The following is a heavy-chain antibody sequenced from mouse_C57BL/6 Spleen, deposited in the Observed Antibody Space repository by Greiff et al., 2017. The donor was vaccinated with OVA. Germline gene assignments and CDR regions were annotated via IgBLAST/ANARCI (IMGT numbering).Heavy chain of an antibody. CDR1: GYAFSSYW. CDR3: ARLVGRDWYFDV. D-gene: IGHD1-1*02. CDR2: IYPGDGDT. Sequence: QVQLQQSGAELVKPGASVKISCKASGYAFSSYWMNWVKQRPGKGLEWIGQIYPGDGDTNYNGKFKGKATLTADKSSSTAYMQLSSLTSEDSAVYFCARLVGRDWYFDVWGTGTTVTVSS. V-gene: IGHV1-80*01. J-gene: IGHJ1*03.